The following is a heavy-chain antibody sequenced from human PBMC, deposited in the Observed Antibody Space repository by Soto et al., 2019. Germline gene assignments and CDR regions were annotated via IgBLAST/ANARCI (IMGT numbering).Heavy chain of an antibody. CDR1: GVTVSSNH. D-gene: IGHD5-18*01. Sequence: EVQLVESGGGLVQPGGSLRLSCAASGVTVSSNHMSWVRQAPGKGLEWVSVIYSGGSTYYADSVKGRFTISRDNPKNTLYLQMNSLRAEDTAVYYCARHGYNSGGGYFDDWGQGTQVTVSS. J-gene: IGHJ4*02. V-gene: IGHV3-66*04. CDR2: IYSGGST. CDR3: ARHGYNSGGGYFDD.